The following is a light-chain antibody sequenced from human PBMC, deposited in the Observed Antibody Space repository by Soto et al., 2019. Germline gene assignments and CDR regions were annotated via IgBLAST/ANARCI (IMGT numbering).Light chain of an antibody. CDR1: TGAVTSGHY. Sequence: QAVVTQEPSLTVSPGGTVTLTCGSSTGAVTSGHYPYWFQQKPGQAPRTLIYDTTNKQSWTPARFSGSLLGGKAALTLSGAQPEDESYYYCLLSYNAAGIFGGGTKVTVL. J-gene: IGLJ2*01. V-gene: IGLV7-46*01. CDR3: LLSYNAAGI. CDR2: DTT.